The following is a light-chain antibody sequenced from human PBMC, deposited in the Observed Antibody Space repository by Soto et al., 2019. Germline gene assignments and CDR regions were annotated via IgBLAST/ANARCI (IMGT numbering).Light chain of an antibody. Sequence: DIQMTQSPSSLSASVGDRVTITCRARQSISSYLNWYQQKPGKAPKLLIYAASSLQSGVPSRFSGSGSGTDFTLTISSLQPEDFATYYCQQCYSTPQTFGQGTKVEIK. V-gene: IGKV1-39*01. CDR1: QSISSY. J-gene: IGKJ1*01. CDR3: QQCYSTPQT. CDR2: AAS.